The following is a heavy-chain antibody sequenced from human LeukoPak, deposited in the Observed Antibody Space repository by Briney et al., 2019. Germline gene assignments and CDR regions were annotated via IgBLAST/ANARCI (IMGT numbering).Heavy chain of an antibody. D-gene: IGHD3-3*01. Sequence: ASVKVSCKASGYTFTGYYMHWVRQAPGQGLEWMGRINPNSGGTNYAQKFQGRVTMTRDTSISTAYMELSRLRSDDTAVYYCARDNFWSGPALDYGGKGTLVTVSS. CDR2: INPNSGGT. CDR3: ARDNFWSGPALDY. J-gene: IGHJ4*02. CDR1: GYTFTGYY. V-gene: IGHV1-2*06.